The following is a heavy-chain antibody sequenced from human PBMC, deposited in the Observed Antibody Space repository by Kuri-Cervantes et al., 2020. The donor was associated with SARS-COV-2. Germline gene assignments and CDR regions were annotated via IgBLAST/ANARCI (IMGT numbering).Heavy chain of an antibody. D-gene: IGHD2-15*01. CDR3: ARHEGYCSGGSCYYYYYMDV. V-gene: IGHV3-21*01. CDR2: ISSVNNYV. J-gene: IGHJ6*03. CDR1: GFTFSSYN. Sequence: GGSLRLSCAASGFTFSSYNIHWVRQAPGKGLEWVSFISSVNNYVDYTDSVKGRFTISRDNAKNSLYLQMNSLRAEDTAVYYCARHEGYCSGGSCYYYYYMDVWGKGTTVTVSS.